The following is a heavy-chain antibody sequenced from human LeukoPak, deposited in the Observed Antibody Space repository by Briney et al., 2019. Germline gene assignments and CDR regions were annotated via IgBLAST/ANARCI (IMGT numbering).Heavy chain of an antibody. D-gene: IGHD3-16*01. V-gene: IGHV1-2*02. CDR3: ARDGGSRGPIDY. CDR2: INPNSGGT. J-gene: IGHJ4*02. Sequence: ASVKVSCKASGYTFTSYGISWVRQAPGQGLEWMGWINPNSGGTNYAQKFQGRVTMTRDTSISTAYMELSRLRSDDTAVYYCARDGGSRGPIDYWGQGTLVTVSS. CDR1: GYTFTSYG.